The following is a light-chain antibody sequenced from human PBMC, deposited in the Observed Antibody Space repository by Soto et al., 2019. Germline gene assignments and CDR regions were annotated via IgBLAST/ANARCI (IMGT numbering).Light chain of an antibody. CDR2: GAS. J-gene: IGKJ1*01. CDR1: QSVSSSY. CDR3: QQYGSSPRT. Sequence: EIVLAQSPGTLSLSPWERATLSCVASQSVSSSYLAWYQQKPGQAPRLLIYGASSRATGIPDRFSGSGSGTDFTLTISRLEPEDFAVNYCQQYGSSPRTFGQGTKVDIK. V-gene: IGKV3-20*01.